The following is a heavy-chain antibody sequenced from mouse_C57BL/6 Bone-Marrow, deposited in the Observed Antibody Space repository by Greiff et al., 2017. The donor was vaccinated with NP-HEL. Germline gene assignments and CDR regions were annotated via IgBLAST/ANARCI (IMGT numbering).Heavy chain of an antibody. CDR3: ARTGTPFAY. CDR1: GYTFTSYW. V-gene: IGHV1-50*01. J-gene: IGHJ3*01. D-gene: IGHD4-1*01. Sequence: QVQLQQPGAELVKPGASVKLSCKASGYTFTSYWMQWVKQRPGQGLEWIGEIDPSDSYTNYNQKFKGKATLTVDTSSSTAYMQLSSLTSEDSAVYYCARTGTPFAYWGQGTLVTVSA. CDR2: IDPSDSYT.